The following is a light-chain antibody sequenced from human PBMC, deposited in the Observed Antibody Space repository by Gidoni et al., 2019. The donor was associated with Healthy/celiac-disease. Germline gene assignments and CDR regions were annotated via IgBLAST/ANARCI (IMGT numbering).Light chain of an antibody. V-gene: IGKV1-39*01. Sequence: DIQMTQSPSSLSASVGDRVTITCRASQSISSYLNWYQQKPGKAPKLLIYAASSLQSGVPSRFSGSGSGTDCTLTISSLQPEDFATYYCQQSYSTPRITFXXXTRLEIK. CDR3: QQSYSTPRIT. CDR1: QSISSY. J-gene: IGKJ5*01. CDR2: AAS.